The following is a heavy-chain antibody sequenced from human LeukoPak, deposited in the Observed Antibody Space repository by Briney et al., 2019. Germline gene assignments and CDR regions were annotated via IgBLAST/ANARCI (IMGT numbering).Heavy chain of an antibody. CDR3: ALLWFGESDY. V-gene: IGHV1-46*01. J-gene: IGHJ4*02. CDR1: GYTYTSYY. CDR2: INPSGGST. Sequence: GASVKVSCKASGYTYTSYYMHWVRQAPGQGLEWMGIINPSGGSTSYAQKFQGRVTMTRDTSTSTVYMELSSLTSEDTAVYYCALLWFGESDYWGQGTLVTVSS. D-gene: IGHD3-10*01.